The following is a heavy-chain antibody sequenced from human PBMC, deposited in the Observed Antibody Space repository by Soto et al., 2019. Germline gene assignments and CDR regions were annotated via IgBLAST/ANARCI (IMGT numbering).Heavy chain of an antibody. V-gene: IGHV1-46*01. CDR1: GYTFTSYY. D-gene: IGHD4-17*01. Sequence: ASVKVSCKASGYTFTSYYMHWVRQAPGQGLEWMGIINPSGGSTSYAQKFQGRVTMTRDTSTSTVYMELSSLRSEDTAVYYCARVIRLDDYGDYDVGFDPWGQGTLVTVSS. J-gene: IGHJ5*02. CDR2: INPSGGST. CDR3: ARVIRLDDYGDYDVGFDP.